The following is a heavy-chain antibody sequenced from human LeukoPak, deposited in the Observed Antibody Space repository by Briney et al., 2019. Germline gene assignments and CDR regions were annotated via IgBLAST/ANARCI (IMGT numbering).Heavy chain of an antibody. Sequence: GGSLRLSCAASGFTFSSYAMSWVRQAPGKGLEWVSSSGDSTRYADSVKGRSTISRDNSKNTLDLQMNGLRAEDTAVYYCAKSWRYYDSSNYYAFDIWGQGTMVTVSS. D-gene: IGHD3-22*01. J-gene: IGHJ3*02. CDR3: AKSWRYYDSSNYYAFDI. CDR1: GFTFSSYA. CDR2: SGDST. V-gene: IGHV3-23*01.